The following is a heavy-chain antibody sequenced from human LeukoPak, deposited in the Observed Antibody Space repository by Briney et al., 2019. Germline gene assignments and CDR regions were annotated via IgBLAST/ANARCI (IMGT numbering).Heavy chain of an antibody. Sequence: SQTLSLTCTVSGGSISSGRYYWRWIRQPAGKGLEWIGRIYTSGSTQYNPSLKSRVTISLDTSENQFSLKLSSVTAADTAVYYCARADDYGLYFDYWGQGTLVTVSS. CDR2: IYTSGST. D-gene: IGHD4-17*01. CDR3: ARADDYGLYFDY. J-gene: IGHJ4*02. V-gene: IGHV4-61*02. CDR1: GGSISSGRYY.